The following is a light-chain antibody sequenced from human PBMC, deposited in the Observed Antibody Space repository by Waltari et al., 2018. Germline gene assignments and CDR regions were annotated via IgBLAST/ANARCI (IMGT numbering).Light chain of an antibody. CDR1: KNITRY. CDR3: QQTHGIPWT. J-gene: IGKJ1*01. Sequence: DIQVTQSPSSLSASVGDKVSITCRASKNITRYLCWYQKRPGKAPNLLIYAASTLQSGVPSRFTGSGSGTDFTLTISLLEPEDFATYYCQQTHGIPWTFGQGTKVEIK. V-gene: IGKV1-39*01. CDR2: AAS.